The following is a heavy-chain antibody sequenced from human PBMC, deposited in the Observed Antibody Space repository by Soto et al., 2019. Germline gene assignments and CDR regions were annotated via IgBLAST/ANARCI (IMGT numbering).Heavy chain of an antibody. J-gene: IGHJ4*02. Sequence: QVHLVQSGAEVKKPGASVKLSCQGSGYAFTTYGITWVRQAPGQGLEWMGWISAHNGNTNYAQKRQGRVTVTRDTATSTPYMALRSLRYDGTAVYYCARGRYGDYWGQGALVTVSS. D-gene: IGHD1-1*01. CDR1: GYAFTTYG. CDR3: ARGRYGDY. V-gene: IGHV1-18*01. CDR2: ISAHNGNT.